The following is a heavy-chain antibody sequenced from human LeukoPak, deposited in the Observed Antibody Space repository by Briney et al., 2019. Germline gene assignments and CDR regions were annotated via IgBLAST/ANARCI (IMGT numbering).Heavy chain of an antibody. CDR1: GFTFSSYA. CDR3: ARDPNQSFDY. D-gene: IGHD1-14*01. V-gene: IGHV3-30-3*01. J-gene: IGHJ4*02. CDR2: ISYDGSNK. Sequence: GGSLRLSCAASGFTFSSYAMHWVRQAPGKGLEWVAVISYDGSNKYYADSVKGRFTISRDNSKNTLYLQMNSLRAEDTAVYYCARDPNQSFDYWGQGTLVTVSS.